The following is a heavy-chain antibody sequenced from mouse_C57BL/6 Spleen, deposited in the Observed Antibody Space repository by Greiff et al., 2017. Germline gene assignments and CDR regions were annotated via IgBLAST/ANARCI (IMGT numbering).Heavy chain of an antibody. V-gene: IGHV5-17*01. CDR3: ARRTAQASFAY. D-gene: IGHD3-2*02. CDR1: GFTFSDYG. CDR2: ISSGSSTI. J-gene: IGHJ3*01. Sequence: EVKLMESGGGLVKPGGSLKLSCAASGFTFSDYGMHWVRQAPEKGLEWVAYISSGSSTIYYADTVKGRFTISRDNAKNTLFLQMTSLRSEDTAMNYCARRTAQASFAYRGQGALVTVSA.